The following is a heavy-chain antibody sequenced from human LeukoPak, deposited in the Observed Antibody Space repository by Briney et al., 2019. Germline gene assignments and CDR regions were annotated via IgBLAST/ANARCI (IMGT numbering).Heavy chain of an antibody. CDR1: GYTFTSYY. CDR3: ARVVLDYGSGSYSYYYYMDV. V-gene: IGHV1-46*01. D-gene: IGHD3-10*01. J-gene: IGHJ6*03. CDR2: INPSGGST. Sequence: ASVKVSCKASGYTFTSYYMHWVRQAPGQGLEWMGIINPSGGSTNYAQKFQGRVTITADESTSTAYMELSSLRSGDTAVYYCARVVLDYGSGSYSYYYYMDVWGKGTTVTISS.